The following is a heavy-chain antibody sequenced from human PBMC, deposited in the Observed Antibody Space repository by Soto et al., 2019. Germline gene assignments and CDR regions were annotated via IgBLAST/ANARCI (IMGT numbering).Heavy chain of an antibody. D-gene: IGHD6-6*01. J-gene: IGHJ2*01. CDR3: ARGGIEYSSENWYFDL. CDR2: IIPIFGTA. V-gene: IGHV1-69*01. CDR1: GGTFSSYA. Sequence: QVQLVQSGAEVKKPGSSVKVSCKASGGTFSSYAISWVRQAPGQGLKWMGGIIPIFGTANYAQKFQGRVTMTADESTSTAYMELSSLRSEDTAVYYCARGGIEYSSENWYFDLWGRGTLVTVSS.